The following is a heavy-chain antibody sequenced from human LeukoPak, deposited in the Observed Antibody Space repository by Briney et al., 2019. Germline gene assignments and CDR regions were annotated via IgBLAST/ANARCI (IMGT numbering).Heavy chain of an antibody. J-gene: IGHJ4*02. CDR2: INPNSGGT. CDR1: GYTFTGYY. D-gene: IGHD3-22*01. V-gene: IGHV1-2*02. Sequence: GASVKVSCKASGYTFTGYYMHWVRQAPGQGLEWMGWINPNSGGTNYAQKFQGRVTMTTDTSTSTAYMELRSLRSDDTAVYYCAKSSGYYFGFDYWGQGTLVTVSS. CDR3: AKSSGYYFGFDY.